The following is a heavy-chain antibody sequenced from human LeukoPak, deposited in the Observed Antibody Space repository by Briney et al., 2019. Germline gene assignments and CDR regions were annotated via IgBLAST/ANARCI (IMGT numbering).Heavy chain of an antibody. J-gene: IGHJ6*02. D-gene: IGHD5-12*01. CDR1: GGTFSSYA. CDR2: IIPILGIA. Sequence: ASVKVSCKASGGTFSSYAISWVRQAPGQGLEWMGRIIPILGIANYAQKFQGRVTITADKSTSTAYMELSRLRSEDTAVYYCARDGEYSGYDYYYYYGMDVWGQGTTVTVSS. V-gene: IGHV1-69*04. CDR3: ARDGEYSGYDYYYYYGMDV.